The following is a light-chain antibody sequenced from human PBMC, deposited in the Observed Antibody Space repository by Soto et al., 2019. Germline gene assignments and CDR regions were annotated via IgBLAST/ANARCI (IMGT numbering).Light chain of an antibody. J-gene: IGLJ1*01. CDR2: EFS. Sequence: QSALTQPASVSGSPGQSITISCTGTSSDVGGYNTVSWYQQHPGKAPKLMIYEFSNRPSGVSNRFSGSKSGNTASLTISGLQAEDEADYYWSSYAGSNNYVFGTGTKVTVL. CDR3: SSYAGSNNYV. CDR1: SSDVGGYNT. V-gene: IGLV2-14*01.